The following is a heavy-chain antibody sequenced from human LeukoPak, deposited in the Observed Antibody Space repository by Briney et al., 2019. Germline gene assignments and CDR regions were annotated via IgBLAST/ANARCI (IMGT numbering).Heavy chain of an antibody. CDR2: IDWDDDK. J-gene: IGHJ4*02. CDR3: ARTPPVAAAGSFDC. D-gene: IGHD6-13*01. V-gene: IGHV2-70*11. CDR1: GFSLSTSGMC. Sequence: SGPTLVNPTQTLTLTCTFSGFSLSTSGMCVSWIRQPPGKALEWLARIDWDDDKYYSTSLKTRLTISMDTSKNQVVLTMTNMDPVDTATYYCARTPPVAAAGSFDCWGQGTLVTVSS.